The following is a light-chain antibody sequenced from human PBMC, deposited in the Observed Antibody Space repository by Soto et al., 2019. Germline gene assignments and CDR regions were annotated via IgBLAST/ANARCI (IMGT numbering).Light chain of an antibody. Sequence: QSALTQPASVSGSTGQSITISCTGTNSAVGKYNAVSWYQQHPGKTPKFIIYEVNKRPSGVSDRFSGSKSDNPASLALSGLQAEDEAAYYCCSYTSSGSVVFGGGTKVTVL. V-gene: IGLV2-23*02. CDR3: CSYTSSGSVV. J-gene: IGLJ2*01. CDR2: EVN. CDR1: NSAVGKYNA.